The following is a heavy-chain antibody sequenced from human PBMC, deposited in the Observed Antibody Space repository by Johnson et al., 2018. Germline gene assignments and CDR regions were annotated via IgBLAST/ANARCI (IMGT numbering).Heavy chain of an antibody. J-gene: IGHJ6*03. Sequence: QVQLQESGPGLVKPSETLSLTCPVSGGSISSYYWSWIRQPPGKGLEWIGSIYYSGSTNYNPSLKSRVTISVDTSKNQFSLKLSSVTAADTAVYYCARATAYYYMDVWGKGTTVTVSS. D-gene: IGHD2-21*02. V-gene: IGHV4-59*01. CDR2: IYYSGST. CDR1: GGSISSYY. CDR3: ARATAYYYMDV.